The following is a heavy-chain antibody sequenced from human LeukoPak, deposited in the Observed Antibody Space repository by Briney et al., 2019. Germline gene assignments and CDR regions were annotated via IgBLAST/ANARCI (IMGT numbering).Heavy chain of an antibody. CDR3: ARTTDDWSFDY. V-gene: IGHV4-39*01. Sequence: SQTLSPTCTVAGGSISSSSYYCGWIRQPPWKGLEWIGTICYSGSTYYNPYLKGRVTISVDTSKNQFSLRLSSVTAADTAVYYCARTTDDWSFDYWGQGTLVTVSS. CDR1: GGSISSSSYY. J-gene: IGHJ4*02. D-gene: IGHD3-9*01. CDR2: ICYSGST.